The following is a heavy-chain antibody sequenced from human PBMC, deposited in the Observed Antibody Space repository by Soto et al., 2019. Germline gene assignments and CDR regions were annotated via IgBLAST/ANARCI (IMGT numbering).Heavy chain of an antibody. J-gene: IGHJ4*02. CDR3: ARLFNRYSTYQKRAQSRHY. V-gene: IGHV4-59*01. CDR2: IYYSGST. Sequence: GKGLEWIGYIYYSGSTNYNPSLKSRVTISVDTSKNQFSLKLSSVTAADTAVYYCARLFNRYSTYQKRAQSRHYWGPGPLVTAS. D-gene: IGHD4-4*01.